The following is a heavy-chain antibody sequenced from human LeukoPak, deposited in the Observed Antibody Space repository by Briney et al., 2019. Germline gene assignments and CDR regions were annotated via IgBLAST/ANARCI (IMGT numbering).Heavy chain of an antibody. J-gene: IGHJ4*02. Sequence: GGSLRLSCAASGFTVTNAWMSWVRQVPGKGLEWVGRIKSSADGGATDYAAPVKGRFTISRDDSKNTLYLQMNSLKTEDTAVYYCTTGNIVVVPAAMGYWGQGTLVTVSS. D-gene: IGHD2-2*01. CDR3: TTGNIVVVPAAMGY. CDR2: IKSSADGGAT. CDR1: GFTVTNAW. V-gene: IGHV3-15*01.